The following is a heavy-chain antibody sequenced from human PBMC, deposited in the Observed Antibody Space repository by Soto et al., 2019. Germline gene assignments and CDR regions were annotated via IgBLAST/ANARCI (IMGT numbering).Heavy chain of an antibody. D-gene: IGHD1-20*01. CDR2: ISYDGSDK. CDR3: ARDMSERYSMDY. CDR1: GFTFSSCA. Sequence: GGSLRLSCAASGFTFSSCAMHWVRQAPGKGLEWVAVISYDGSDKWYADSVKGRFTISRDNSKNTLYLQMNSLRAEDTAVYYCARDMSERYSMDYWGQGLLVTVSS. J-gene: IGHJ4*02. V-gene: IGHV3-30*04.